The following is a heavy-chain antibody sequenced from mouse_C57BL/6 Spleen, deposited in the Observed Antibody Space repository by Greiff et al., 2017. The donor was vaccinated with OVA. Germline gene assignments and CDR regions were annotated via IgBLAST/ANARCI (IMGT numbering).Heavy chain of an antibody. CDR2: IYPGSGNT. Sequence: VQLQQSGAELVRPGASVKLSCKASGYTFTDYYINWVKQRPGQGLEWIARIYPGSGNTYYNEKFKGKATLTAEKSSSTAYMQLSSLTSEDSAVYFCGANWDYWGQGTTLTVSS. J-gene: IGHJ2*01. D-gene: IGHD4-1*01. V-gene: IGHV1-76*01. CDR3: GANWDY. CDR1: GYTFTDYY.